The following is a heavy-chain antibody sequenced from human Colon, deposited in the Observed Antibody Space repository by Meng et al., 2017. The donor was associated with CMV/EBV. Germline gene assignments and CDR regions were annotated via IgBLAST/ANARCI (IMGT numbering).Heavy chain of an antibody. V-gene: IGHV4-4*07. J-gene: IGHJ4*02. CDR2: IYPSGFP. Sequence: VHLPESGPCLVKSSDSPSPRCGLLGGRIISYYCSWIRHPPGKGLEWIVRIYPSGFPKYNPSLESRVTMSADTSKNQISLKLTSVTAADTAVYYCARAQYTYGYWIFDYWGQGTLVTVSS. CDR3: ARAQYTYGYWIFDY. CDR1: GGRIISYY. D-gene: IGHD5-18*01.